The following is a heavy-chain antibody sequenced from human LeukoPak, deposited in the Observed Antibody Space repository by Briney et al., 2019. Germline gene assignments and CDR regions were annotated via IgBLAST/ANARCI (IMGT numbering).Heavy chain of an antibody. D-gene: IGHD1-26*01. V-gene: IGHV3-48*01. Sequence: GSLRLSCAASGFTFSSYSMNWVRQAPGKGLEWVSYISSSSSTIYYADSVKGRFTISRDNAKNSLYLQMNSLRAEDTAVYYCAREDSGSYYDYWGQGTLVTVSS. CDR1: GFTFSSYS. CDR2: ISSSSSTI. J-gene: IGHJ4*02. CDR3: AREDSGSYYDY.